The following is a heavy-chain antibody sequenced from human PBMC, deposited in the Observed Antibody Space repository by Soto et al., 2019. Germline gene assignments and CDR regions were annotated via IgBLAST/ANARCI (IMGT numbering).Heavy chain of an antibody. J-gene: IGHJ5*02. CDR2: IYHSGST. D-gene: IGHD3-3*01. V-gene: IGHV4-4*02. CDR3: ARGPRTFGGYLDP. CDR1: GGSISSSNW. Sequence: SETLSLTCAVSGGSISSSNWWSWVRQPPGKGLEWIGEIYHSGSTNYNPSLKSRVTISVDKSKNQFSLKLSSVTAADTAVYYCARGPRTFGGYLDPWGQGTLVTVPS.